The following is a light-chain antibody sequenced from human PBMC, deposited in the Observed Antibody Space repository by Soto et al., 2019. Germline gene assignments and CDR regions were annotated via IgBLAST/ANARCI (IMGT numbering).Light chain of an antibody. CDR3: QQLNAYPLT. CDR2: GAS. V-gene: IGKV1-9*01. J-gene: IGKJ5*01. Sequence: DIQLTQSPSFLSASVGDRVTITCRASQGISSYLAWFQQKPGRAPNLLIYGASTLQSGVPSRFSGSGSGTDFTLTISNLQPEDFATCYCQQLNAYPLTFGQGTRLEIK. CDR1: QGISSY.